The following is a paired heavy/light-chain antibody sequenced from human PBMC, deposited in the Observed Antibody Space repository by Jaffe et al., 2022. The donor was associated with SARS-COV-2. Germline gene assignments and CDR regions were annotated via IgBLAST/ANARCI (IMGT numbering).Light chain of an antibody. CDR3: GTWHSNSMGVV. V-gene: IGLV5-52*01. CDR1: SGFSVGDFW. J-gene: IGLJ2*01. Sequence: QPVLTQPSSHSASSGASVRLTCMLSSGFSVGDFWIRWYQQKPGNPPRYLLYYHSDSNKGQGSGVPSRFSGSNDASANAGILRISGLQPEDEADYYCGTWHSNSMGVVFGGGTKLTVL. CDR2: YHSDSNK.
Heavy chain of an antibody. CDR2: INPSGGST. V-gene: IGHV1-46*01. J-gene: IGHJ4*02. D-gene: IGHD3-22*01. CDR3: ARGWLPQAPETGLFDY. CDR1: GYTFTSYY. Sequence: QVQLVQSGAEVKKPGASVKVSCKASGYTFTSYYMHWVRQAPGQGLEWMGIINPSGGSTSYAQKFQGRVTMTRDTSTSTVYMELSSLRSEDTAVYYCARGWLPQAPETGLFDYWGQGTLVTVSS.